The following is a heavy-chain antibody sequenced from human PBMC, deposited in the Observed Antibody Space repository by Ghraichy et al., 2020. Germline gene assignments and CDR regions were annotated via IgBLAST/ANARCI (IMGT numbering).Heavy chain of an antibody. CDR1: GFTFSSYA. V-gene: IGHV3-64D*06. CDR3: VKALRFLEWLPYFDY. Sequence: GESLNISCSASGFTFSSYAMHWVRQAPGKGLEYVSAISSNGGSTYYADSVKGRFTISRDNSKNTLYLQMSSLRAEDTAVYYCVKALRFLEWLPYFDYWGQGTLVTVSS. D-gene: IGHD3-3*01. J-gene: IGHJ4*02. CDR2: ISSNGGST.